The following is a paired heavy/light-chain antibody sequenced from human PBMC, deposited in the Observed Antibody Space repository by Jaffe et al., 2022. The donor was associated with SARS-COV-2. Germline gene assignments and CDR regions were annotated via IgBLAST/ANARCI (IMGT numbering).Light chain of an antibody. CDR2: GAS. CDR1: RSVSIN. J-gene: IGKJ4*01. V-gene: IGKV3-15*01. Sequence: EIVMTQSPATLSVSPGERATLSCRASRSVSINLAWYQQKPGQAPRLLIYGASTRATGIPARFSGSGSGTEFTLTISSLQSEDFAVYYCQQYNNWPLTFGGGTKVEIK. CDR3: QQYNNWPLT.
Heavy chain of an antibody. Sequence: EVQLVESGGGLVQPGRSLRLSCAASGFTFDDHAMHWVRQAPGKGLEWVSGISSNSVNIGYADSVKGRFTISRDNAKNSLYLQMSSLRVEDTALYYCAKSGEQWLVGGGHYYYYMDVWGKGTTVTVSS. J-gene: IGHJ6*03. CDR3: AKSGEQWLVGGGHYYYYMDV. D-gene: IGHD6-19*01. V-gene: IGHV3-9*01. CDR1: GFTFDDHA. CDR2: ISSNSVNI.